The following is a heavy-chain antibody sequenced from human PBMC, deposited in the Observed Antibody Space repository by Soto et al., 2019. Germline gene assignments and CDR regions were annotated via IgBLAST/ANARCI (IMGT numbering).Heavy chain of an antibody. CDR1: GGSVSSGNYY. J-gene: IGHJ4*02. Sequence: SETLSLTCTVSGGSVSSGNYYCSWIRQPPGKGLEWIGYIYYSGSTNYNPSLKSRVTISVDTSKNQFSLKLSSVTAADTAVYYCAMRIPVAAGTHDYWGPGTLVTVSS. CDR3: AMRIPVAAGTHDY. V-gene: IGHV4-61*01. D-gene: IGHD6-19*01. CDR2: IYYSGST.